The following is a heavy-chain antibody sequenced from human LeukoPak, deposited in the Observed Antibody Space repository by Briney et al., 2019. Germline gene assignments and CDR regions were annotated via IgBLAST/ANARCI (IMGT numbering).Heavy chain of an antibody. Sequence: SETPSLTCTVSGGSTSSYYWNWIRQPAGKGLEWIGRIYPSGTTNYNPSLKSRVTMSVDTSKKQLSLKLSSVTAADTAVYYCARGGAAAGAFDYWGQGTLVTVSS. V-gene: IGHV4-4*07. D-gene: IGHD6-13*01. CDR2: IYPSGTT. CDR1: GGSTSSYY. CDR3: ARGGAAAGAFDY. J-gene: IGHJ4*02.